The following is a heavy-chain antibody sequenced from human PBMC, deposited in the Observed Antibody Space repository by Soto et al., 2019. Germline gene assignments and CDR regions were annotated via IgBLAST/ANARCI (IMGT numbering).Heavy chain of an antibody. CDR3: ARSPDFYIWGSYRYTDYFDY. V-gene: IGHV3-11*01. CDR1: GFTFSDYY. J-gene: IGHJ4*02. D-gene: IGHD3-16*02. Sequence: GGSLRLSCAASGFTFSDYYMSWIRQAPGKGLEWVSYISSSGSTIYYADSVKGRFTISRDNAKNSLYLQMNSLRAEDTAVYYCARSPDFYIWGSYRYTDYFDYWGQGTLVTVSS. CDR2: ISSSGSTI.